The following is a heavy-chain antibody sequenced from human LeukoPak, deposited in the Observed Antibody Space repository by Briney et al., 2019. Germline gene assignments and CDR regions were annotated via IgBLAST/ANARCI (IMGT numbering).Heavy chain of an antibody. J-gene: IGHJ6*03. D-gene: IGHD2-21*01. Sequence: GGSLRLSCATSGFSISEYSVNWVRQAPEKGLEWVSAISSRRVYIFYADSVKGRFTISRDDTKNSVTLQMNSLRADDTAVYYCARGVVEQPPYYMDVWGEGTTVIVSS. CDR2: ISSRRVYI. CDR3: ARGVVEQPPYYMDV. CDR1: GFSISEYS. V-gene: IGHV3-21*01.